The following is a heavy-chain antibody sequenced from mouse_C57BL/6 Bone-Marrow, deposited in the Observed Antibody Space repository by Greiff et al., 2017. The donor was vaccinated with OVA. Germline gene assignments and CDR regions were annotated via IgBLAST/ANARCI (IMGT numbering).Heavy chain of an antibody. CDR3: TRDPSMYYYGSSPYYAMDY. J-gene: IGHJ4*01. D-gene: IGHD1-1*01. CDR2: ISSGGDYI. V-gene: IGHV5-9-1*02. CDR1: GFTFSSYA. Sequence: EVQVVESGEGLVKPGGSLKLSCAASGFTFSSYAMSWVRQTPEKRLEWVAYISSGGDYIYYADTVKGRFTISRDNARNTLYLQMSSLKSEDTAMYYCTRDPSMYYYGSSPYYAMDYWGQGTSVTVSS.